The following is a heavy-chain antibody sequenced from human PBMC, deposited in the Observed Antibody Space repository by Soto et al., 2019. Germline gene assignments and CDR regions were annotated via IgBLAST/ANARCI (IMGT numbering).Heavy chain of an antibody. D-gene: IGHD4-17*01. CDR3: AKATTVTTKGAAFDY. J-gene: IGHJ4*02. CDR2: IRWNSGSI. V-gene: IGHV3-9*01. Sequence: EVQLVESGGGLVQPGRSLRLSCAASGFTFDDYAMHWVRPAPGKGLEWVSGIRWNSGSIGYADSVKGRFTISRDNAKNSLYLQMNSLRAEDTALYYCAKATTVTTKGAAFDYWGQGTLVTVSS. CDR1: GFTFDDYA.